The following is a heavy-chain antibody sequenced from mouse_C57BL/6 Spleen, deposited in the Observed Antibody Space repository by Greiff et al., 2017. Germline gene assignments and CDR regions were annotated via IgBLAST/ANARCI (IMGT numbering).Heavy chain of an antibody. J-gene: IGHJ1*03. CDR1: GYAFSSSW. D-gene: IGHD1-1*01. V-gene: IGHV1-82*01. CDR3: ARGNYGSSYGYFDV. CDR2: IYPGDGDT. Sequence: QVQLQQSGPELVKPGASVKISCKASGYAFSSSWMNWVKQRPGKGLEWIGRIYPGDGDTNYNGKFKGKATLTADKSSSTAYMQLSSLTSEDSAVXFCARGNYGSSYGYFDVWGTGTTVTVSS.